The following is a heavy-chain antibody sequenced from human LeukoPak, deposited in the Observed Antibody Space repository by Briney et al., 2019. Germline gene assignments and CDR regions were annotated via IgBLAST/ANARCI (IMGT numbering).Heavy chain of an antibody. CDR3: AIMWVGATYNDAFDI. V-gene: IGHV3-66*01. CDR2: IYSGGST. Sequence: TGGSLRLSCAASGFTVSSNYMSWVRQAPGKGLEWVSVIYSGGSTYYADSVKGRFTISRDNSKNTLYLQMNSLRAEDTAVYYCAIMWVGATYNDAFDIWGQGTMVTVSS. CDR1: GFTVSSNY. D-gene: IGHD1-26*01. J-gene: IGHJ3*02.